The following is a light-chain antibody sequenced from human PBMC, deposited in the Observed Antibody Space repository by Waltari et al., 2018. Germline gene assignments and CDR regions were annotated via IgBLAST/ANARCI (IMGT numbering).Light chain of an antibody. CDR3: QQRSNWLRA. CDR1: QSVSSY. Sequence: EIVLTQSPATLSLSPGESATLSCRASQSVSSYLAWYQQKPGQAPRLLIYDASNRATGIPARFSGSGSGTDFTLTISSLEPEDFAVYYCQQRSNWLRAFGQGTRLEIK. CDR2: DAS. V-gene: IGKV3-11*01. J-gene: IGKJ5*01.